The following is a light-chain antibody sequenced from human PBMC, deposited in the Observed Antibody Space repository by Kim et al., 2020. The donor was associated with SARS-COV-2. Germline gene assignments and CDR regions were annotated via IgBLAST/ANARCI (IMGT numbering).Light chain of an antibody. Sequence: GQSVPISCTGTSSDVGSYNRVSWDQQPPGTAPKLMIYEVSNRPSGVPDRFSGSKSGNTASLTISGLQAEDEADYYCSSYTSSSTLVFGGGTQLTVL. CDR1: SSDVGSYNR. V-gene: IGLV2-18*02. CDR3: SSYTSSSTLV. CDR2: EVS. J-gene: IGLJ2*01.